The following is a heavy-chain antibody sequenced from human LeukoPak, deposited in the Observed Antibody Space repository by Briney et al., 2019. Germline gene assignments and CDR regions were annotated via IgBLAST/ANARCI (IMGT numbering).Heavy chain of an antibody. CDR1: GFTFSSYA. J-gene: IGHJ6*02. CDR3: ARDYGRSRDYGMDV. Sequence: GGSLRLSCAASGFTFSSYAMSWVRQAPGKGLVWVSRINADGSSASYADSVKGRFTISRDNARNTLYLQMNSLRAEDTAMYYCARDYGRSRDYGMDVWGQGTTVTVSS. V-gene: IGHV3-74*01. D-gene: IGHD3-10*01. CDR2: INADGSSA.